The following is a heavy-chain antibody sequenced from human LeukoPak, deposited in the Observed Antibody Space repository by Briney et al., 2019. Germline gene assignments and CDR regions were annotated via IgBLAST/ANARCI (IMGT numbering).Heavy chain of an antibody. CDR2: TNHSGST. CDR1: GGSFSGYY. V-gene: IGHV4-34*01. Sequence: PSETLSLTCAVYGGSFSGYYWSWIRQPPGKGLEWIGETNHSGSTNYNPSLKSRVTISVDTSKNQFSLKLSSVTAADTAVYYCARGIGTGGKGDYWGQGTLVTVSS. D-gene: IGHD7-27*01. J-gene: IGHJ4*02. CDR3: ARGIGTGGKGDY.